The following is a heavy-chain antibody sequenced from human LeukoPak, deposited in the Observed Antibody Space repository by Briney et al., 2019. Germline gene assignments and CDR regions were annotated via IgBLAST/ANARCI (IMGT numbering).Heavy chain of an antibody. CDR1: GDSISAYY. CDR3: ARGGASSEWFDP. Sequence: PSETLSLTCTVSGDSISAYYWSRIRQTPGKGLEWIAFIHSSGTTNYNPSLKSRVSISVDTSNNQFSLSVNSVTAADTAVYYCARGGASSEWFDPWGQGTLVTVSS. D-gene: IGHD6-25*01. CDR2: IHSSGTT. V-gene: IGHV4-59*01. J-gene: IGHJ5*02.